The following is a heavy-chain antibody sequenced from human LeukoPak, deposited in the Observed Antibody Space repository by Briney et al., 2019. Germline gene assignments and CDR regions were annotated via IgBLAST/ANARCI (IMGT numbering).Heavy chain of an antibody. J-gene: IGHJ4*02. D-gene: IGHD6-19*01. CDR3: ARGGWYGRYFDY. Sequence: PSETLSLTCTVSGGSISSYYWSWIRQPPGQGLEWIGYIYYSGSTNYNPSLKSRVTISVDTSKNQSSLKLSSVTAADTAVYYCARGGWYGRYFDYWGQGTLVTVSS. CDR2: IYYSGST. V-gene: IGHV4-59*08. CDR1: GGSISSYY.